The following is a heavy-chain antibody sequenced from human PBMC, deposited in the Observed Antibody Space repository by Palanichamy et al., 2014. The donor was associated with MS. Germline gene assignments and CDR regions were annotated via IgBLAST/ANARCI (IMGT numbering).Heavy chain of an antibody. V-gene: IGHV3-66*01. D-gene: IGHD2-2*01. Sequence: EVQVVESGGRLGPXGGGPLRLSCAASGFTVSNNYMIWVRQAPGKGLEWVSLIYSGGSTDYARSVKGRFTISRDHSKNTMYLQMNSLRVEDTAVYYCTRDVGVDTRGQGTLVTVSS. J-gene: IGHJ4*02. CDR2: IYSGGST. CDR3: TRDVGVDT. CDR1: GFTVSNNY.